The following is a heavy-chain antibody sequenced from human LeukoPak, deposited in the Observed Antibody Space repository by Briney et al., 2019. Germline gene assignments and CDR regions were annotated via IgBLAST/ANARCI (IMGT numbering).Heavy chain of an antibody. CDR3: AKDVAFWSGYPLH. J-gene: IGHJ4*02. V-gene: IGHV3-30*18. CDR1: GFTFSSYG. Sequence: GGSLRLSCAASGFTFSSYGMHWVRQAPGKGLEWVAVISYDGSNKYYADSVKDRFTISRDDSKNTLYLQMNSQRAEDTAVYYCAKDVAFWSGYPLHWGQGTLVTVSS. D-gene: IGHD3-3*01. CDR2: ISYDGSNK.